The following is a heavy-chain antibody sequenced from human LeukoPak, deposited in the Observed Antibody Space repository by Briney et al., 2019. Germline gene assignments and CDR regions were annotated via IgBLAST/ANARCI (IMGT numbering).Heavy chain of an antibody. D-gene: IGHD2-15*01. CDR3: ARVDLYCSGGSCYPERFDY. CDR2: INAGNGNT. CDR1: GYAFTSYA. Sequence: ASVKVSCKASGYAFTSYAMHWVRQAPGQRLGWMGWINAGNGNTKYSQKFQGRVTITRDTSASTAYMELSSLRSEDTAVYYCARVDLYCSGGSCYPERFDYWGQGTLVTVSS. V-gene: IGHV1-3*01. J-gene: IGHJ4*02.